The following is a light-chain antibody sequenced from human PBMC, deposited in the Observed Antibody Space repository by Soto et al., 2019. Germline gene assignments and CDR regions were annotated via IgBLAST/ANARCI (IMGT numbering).Light chain of an antibody. Sequence: DIRMTQSPSTLSASVGDRVTITCRASQSIGSWLAWYQQKPGKAPRLLIYKASNLEGGVPSRFSGSGSGTDFTLTISSLQADDFATYYCQQYTDFSALTFGGGTKVEI. CDR2: KAS. CDR3: QQYTDFSALT. V-gene: IGKV1-5*03. J-gene: IGKJ4*01. CDR1: QSIGSW.